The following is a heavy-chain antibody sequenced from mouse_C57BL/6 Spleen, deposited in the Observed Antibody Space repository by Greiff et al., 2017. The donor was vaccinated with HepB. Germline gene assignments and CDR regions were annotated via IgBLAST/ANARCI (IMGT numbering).Heavy chain of an antibody. CDR2: IDPETGGT. CDR3: TRYYNYDDDGAFDY. Sequence: QVQLKQSGAELVRPGASVTLSCKASGYTFTDYEMHWVKQTPVHGLEWIGAIDPETGGTAYNQKFKGKAILTADKSSSTAYMELRSLTSEDSAVYYCTRYYNYDDDGAFDYWGQGTTLTVSS. CDR1: GYTFTDYE. D-gene: IGHD2-4*01. J-gene: IGHJ2*01. V-gene: IGHV1-15*01.